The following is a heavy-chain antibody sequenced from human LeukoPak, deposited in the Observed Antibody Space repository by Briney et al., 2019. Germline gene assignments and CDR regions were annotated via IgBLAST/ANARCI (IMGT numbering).Heavy chain of an antibody. D-gene: IGHD6-19*01. J-gene: IGHJ4*02. Sequence: SETLSLTCTVSGGSISSSSYYWGWIRQPPGKGLEWIATISHSGSTYYNPSLKSQVTISVDTSKNQFSLKLSSVTAADTAVYYCARGGLDYFDSWGQGTLVTVSS. CDR2: ISHSGST. CDR1: GGSISSSSYY. CDR3: ARGGLDYFDS. V-gene: IGHV4-39*07.